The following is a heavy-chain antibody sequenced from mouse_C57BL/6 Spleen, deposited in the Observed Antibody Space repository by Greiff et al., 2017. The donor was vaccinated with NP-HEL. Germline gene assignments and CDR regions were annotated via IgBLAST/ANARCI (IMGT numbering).Heavy chain of an antibody. J-gene: IGHJ2*01. Sequence: QVHVKQPGAELVRPGSSVKLSCKASGYTFTSYWMDWVKQRPGQGLEWIGNIYPSDSETHYNQKFKDKATLTVDKSSSTAYMQLSSLTSEDSAVYYCARGYYGSRGGDYWGQGTTLTVSS. CDR3: ARGYYGSRGGDY. CDR1: GYTFTSYW. D-gene: IGHD1-1*01. V-gene: IGHV1-61*01. CDR2: IYPSDSET.